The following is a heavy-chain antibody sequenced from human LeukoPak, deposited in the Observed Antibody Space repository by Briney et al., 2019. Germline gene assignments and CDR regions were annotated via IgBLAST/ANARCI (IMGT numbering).Heavy chain of an antibody. D-gene: IGHD5-18*01. CDR2: ISSSSSYI. V-gene: IGHV3-21*01. CDR1: GFTFSSYS. J-gene: IGHJ4*02. Sequence: GGSLRLSCAASGFTFSSYSMNWVRQAPGKGLEWVSSISSSSSYIYYADSVKGRFTISRDNAKNSLYLQMNSLRAEDTAVYYCARGHFGIYSYDYWGQGTLVTVSS. CDR3: ARGHFGIYSYDY.